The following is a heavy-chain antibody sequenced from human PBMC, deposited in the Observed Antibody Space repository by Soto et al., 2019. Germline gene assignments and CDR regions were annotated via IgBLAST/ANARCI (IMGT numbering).Heavy chain of an antibody. D-gene: IGHD4-17*01. CDR2: IYYSGST. CDR3: ARGDELYGDYDY. J-gene: IGHJ4*02. CDR1: GGSISSYY. V-gene: IGHV4-59*01. Sequence: SETLSLTCPVSGGSISSYYWRWIRQPPGKGLEWIGYIYYSGSTNYNPSLKSRVTISVDTSKNQFSLKLSSVTAADTAVYYCARGDELYGDYDYWGQGTLVTVSS.